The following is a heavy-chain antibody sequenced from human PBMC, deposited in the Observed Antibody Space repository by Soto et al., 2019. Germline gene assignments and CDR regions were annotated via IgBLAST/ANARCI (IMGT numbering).Heavy chain of an antibody. J-gene: IGHJ4*02. Sequence: ASVKVSCKASGYTFTSYDINWVRQATGQGLEWMGWMNPNSGNTGYAQKFQGRVTMTRNTSISTAYMELSSLRSEDTAVYYCARVRGARGGSSQKEFGYWGQGTLVTVSS. CDR1: GYTFTSYD. D-gene: IGHD2-15*01. V-gene: IGHV1-8*01. CDR3: ARVRGARGGSSQKEFGY. CDR2: MNPNSGNT.